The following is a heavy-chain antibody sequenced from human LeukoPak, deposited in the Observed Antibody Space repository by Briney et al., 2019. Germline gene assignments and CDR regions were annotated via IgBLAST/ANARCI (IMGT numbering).Heavy chain of an antibody. D-gene: IGHD5-18*01. J-gene: IGHJ4*02. V-gene: IGHV4-39*07. Sequence: PSETLSLTCTVSGDSFSSVTDYWAWIRQPPGKGLEWIASGDYSGGTYYNPSLESRVAISADMSKNQFSLKLTSVTGADTAVYYCARAWDVDTAMDNYFDYWGQGTLVTVSS. CDR1: GDSFSSVTDY. CDR3: ARAWDVDTAMDNYFDY. CDR2: GDYSGGT.